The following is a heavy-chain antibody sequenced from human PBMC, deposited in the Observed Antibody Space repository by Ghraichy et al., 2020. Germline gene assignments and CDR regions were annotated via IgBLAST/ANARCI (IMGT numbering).Heavy chain of an antibody. CDR1: GFTFNKYG. CDR2: ISDNYSYI. J-gene: IGHJ4*02. V-gene: IGHV3-21*01. CDR3: ARDSVAGLVSDY. Sequence: LSLTCAASGFTFNKYGMTWVRQAPGKGLEWVSSISDNYSYIYYADSVKGRFTISRDNGKNSLYLQMNSLTAEDTAVYYCARDSVAGLVSDYWGQGTLVTVSS. D-gene: IGHD6-19*01.